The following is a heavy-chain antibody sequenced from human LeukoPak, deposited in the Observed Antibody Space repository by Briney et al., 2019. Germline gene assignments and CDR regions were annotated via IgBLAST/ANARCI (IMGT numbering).Heavy chain of an antibody. D-gene: IGHD6-19*01. Sequence: GGSLRLSCAASGFTFSSYSMNWVRQAPGKGLEWVSSISSSSSYIYYADSVKGRFTISRDNAKNSLYLQMNSLRAEDTAVYYCASPYSSGMVGSFDYWGQGTLVTVPS. J-gene: IGHJ4*02. CDR1: GFTFSSYS. CDR3: ASPYSSGMVGSFDY. CDR2: ISSSSSYI. V-gene: IGHV3-21*01.